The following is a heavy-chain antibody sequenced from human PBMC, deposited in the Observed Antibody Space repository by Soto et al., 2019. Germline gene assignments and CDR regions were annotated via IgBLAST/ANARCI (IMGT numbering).Heavy chain of an antibody. CDR1: GFKSINLG. D-gene: IGHD5-18*01. Sequence: RHRCSVAGFKSINLGMRRILQTPGKGLEWVSAISGSGGSTYYADSVKGRFTISRDNSKNTLYLQMNSLRAEDTAVYYCANARGYSYGPFDYWGQGTLVTVSS. V-gene: IGHV3-23*01. CDR3: ANARGYSYGPFDY. J-gene: IGHJ4*02. CDR2: ISGSGGST.